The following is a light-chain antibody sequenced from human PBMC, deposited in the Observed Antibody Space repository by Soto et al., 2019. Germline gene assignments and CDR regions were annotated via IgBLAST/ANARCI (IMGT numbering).Light chain of an antibody. Sequence: DIQMTQSPSSLSASVGDRVTITCRASQSISSYLNWYQQKPGKAPKLLIYAASSLLSGVPSRFSGSGSGTDFTLTISSLQPEDFATYYCQQSDSTPTFGQGTKVDIK. V-gene: IGKV1-39*01. J-gene: IGKJ1*01. CDR3: QQSDSTPT. CDR1: QSISSY. CDR2: AAS.